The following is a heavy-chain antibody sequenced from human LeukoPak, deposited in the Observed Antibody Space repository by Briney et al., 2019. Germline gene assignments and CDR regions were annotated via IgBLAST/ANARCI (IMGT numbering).Heavy chain of an antibody. D-gene: IGHD2-2*01. CDR2: IGGRDARI. Sequence: GGSLRLSCVGSGFTFSSHDMIWVRQAPGKGLEWVSDIGGRDARINYADSVKGRFTISRDNSKNTVYLQMSSLRVEDTAIYYCAREGQYCSSSACQFDYWGQGTLVTVSS. V-gene: IGHV3-23*01. CDR3: AREGQYCSSSACQFDY. J-gene: IGHJ4*02. CDR1: GFTFSSHD.